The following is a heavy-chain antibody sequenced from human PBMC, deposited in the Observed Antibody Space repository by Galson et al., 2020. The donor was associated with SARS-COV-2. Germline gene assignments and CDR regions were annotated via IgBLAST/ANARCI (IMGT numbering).Heavy chain of an antibody. CDR1: WFTVSSNY. CDR2: IYSGGST. J-gene: IGHJ4*02. V-gene: IGHV3-53*01. Sequence: GGSLRLSGAASWFTVSSNYMSWVRQAPGKGLEWVSVIYSGGSTYYADSVKGRFTISRDNSKNTLYLQMNSLRAEDTAVYYCARARFFGVVTTYFDYWGQGTLVTVSS. CDR3: ARARFFGVVTTYFDY. D-gene: IGHD3-3*01.